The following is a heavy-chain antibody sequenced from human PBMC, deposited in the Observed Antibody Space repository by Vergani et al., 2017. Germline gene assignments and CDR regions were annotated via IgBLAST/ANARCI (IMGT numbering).Heavy chain of an antibody. D-gene: IGHD6-6*01. Sequence: QVQLQESGPGLVKPSETLSLTCTVSGGSISSYYWSWIRQPPGKGLEWIGYIYYSGSTNYNPSLKSRVTISVDTSKNQFSLKLSSVTAADTAVYYCARDYYSSSSGNNWFDPWGQGTLVTVSS. CDR2: IYYSGST. J-gene: IGHJ5*02. CDR3: ARDYYSSSSGNNWFDP. CDR1: GGSISSYY. V-gene: IGHV4-59*01.